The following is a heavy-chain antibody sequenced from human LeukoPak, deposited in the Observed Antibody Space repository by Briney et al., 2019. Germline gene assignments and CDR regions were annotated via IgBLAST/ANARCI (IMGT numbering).Heavy chain of an antibody. V-gene: IGHV1-69*13. CDR2: IIPIFGTA. CDR3: TRVGGPVVAASDY. D-gene: IGHD2-15*01. CDR1: GGTFSSYA. Sequence: SVKVSCKASGGTFSSYAISWVRQAPGQGLEWMGGIIPIFGTANYAQKFQGRVTITADESTSTAYMELSSLRSEDTAVYYCTRVGGPVVAASDYWGQGTLVTVSS. J-gene: IGHJ4*02.